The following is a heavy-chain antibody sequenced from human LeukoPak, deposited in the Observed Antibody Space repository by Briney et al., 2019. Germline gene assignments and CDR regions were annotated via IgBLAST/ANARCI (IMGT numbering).Heavy chain of an antibody. J-gene: IGHJ4*02. V-gene: IGHV1-2*04. CDR3: ANIAVAGSFDY. CDR1: GYTFTGYY. CDR2: INPNSGGT. Sequence: GASVKVSCKASGYTFTGYYMHWVRQAPGQGLEWMGWINPNSGGTNYAQKFQGWVTMTRDTSISTAYMELSSLRSEDTAVYYCANIAVAGSFDYWGQGTLVTVSS. D-gene: IGHD6-19*01.